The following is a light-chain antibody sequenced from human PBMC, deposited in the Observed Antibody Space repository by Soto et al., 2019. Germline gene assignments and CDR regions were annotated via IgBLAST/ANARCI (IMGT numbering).Light chain of an antibody. CDR3: QQYAASPLT. V-gene: IGKV3-20*01. Sequence: EIVLTQSSGTLSLPPGERVTLSCRASQSVSSNYLAWYQQKSGQAPRLLIYRASTRATGIPDRFSGSGSGTEFSLIISRLEPEDSAVYYCQQYAASPLTFGGGTKLEIK. CDR1: QSVSSNY. J-gene: IGKJ4*01. CDR2: RAS.